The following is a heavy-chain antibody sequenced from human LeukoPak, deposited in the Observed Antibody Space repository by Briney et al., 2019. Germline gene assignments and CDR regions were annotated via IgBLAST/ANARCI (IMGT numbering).Heavy chain of an antibody. CDR3: AGGKYDILTGYFRFDH. Sequence: SETLSRTCTVSGVSVSSGGYYWSWIRQHPEKGLESIGHVYYSGSTYYNPSLKSRITILKDASKNQFTLKLNSVTPTDTAVYFCAGGKYDILTGYFRFDHWGQGTLVTVSS. CDR1: GVSVSSGGYY. V-gene: IGHV4-31*03. J-gene: IGHJ4*02. CDR2: VYYSGST. D-gene: IGHD3-9*01.